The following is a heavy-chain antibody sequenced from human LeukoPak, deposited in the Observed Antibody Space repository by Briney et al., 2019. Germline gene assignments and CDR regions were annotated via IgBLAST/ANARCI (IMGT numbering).Heavy chain of an antibody. CDR1: GGTFSSYA. CDR3: ASSGLEPYCGGDCYLGPFDY. D-gene: IGHD2-21*02. V-gene: IGHV1-69*05. CDR2: IIPIFGTA. Sequence: ASVKVSCKASGGTFSSYAINWVRQAPGQGLEWMGGIIPIFGTANYAQKFQGRVTITTDESTSTAYMELSSLRSEDTAVYYCASSGLEPYCGGDCYLGPFDYWGQGTLVSVSS. J-gene: IGHJ4*02.